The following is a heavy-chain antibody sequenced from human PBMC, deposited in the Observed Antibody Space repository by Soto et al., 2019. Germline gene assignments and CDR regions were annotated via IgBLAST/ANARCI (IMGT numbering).Heavy chain of an antibody. V-gene: IGHV4-30-4*01. Sequence: QVQLQESGPGLVKPSQTLSLTCTVSGDSVSGGDSYWSWIRQPPGKALEWIGYTSFSGYTSYTPSLKRPVTISVDMSKSQFSLSLTYVTAADTAIYYCVRGGNPYHYATSGPGTFDKWGPGTLVYVSS. CDR1: GDSVSGGDSY. CDR2: TSFSGYT. J-gene: IGHJ4*02. D-gene: IGHD3-22*01. CDR3: VRGGNPYHYATSGPGTFDK.